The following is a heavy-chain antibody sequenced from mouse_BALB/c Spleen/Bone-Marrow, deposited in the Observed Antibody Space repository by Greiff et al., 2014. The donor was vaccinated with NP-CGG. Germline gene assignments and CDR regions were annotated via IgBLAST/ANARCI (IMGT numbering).Heavy chain of an antibody. Sequence: VQLQQSGPELVRPGVSVKISCKGFGYTFTGYAIHWVKQSHAKTPEWIGVISSYSGNTNYNQKFKGRATMTVDKSSSTAYMELARLTSEDSAIYYCASTAGTQYDYFAYWGQGTTLTVSS. CDR2: ISSYSGNT. CDR3: ASTAGTQYDYFAY. J-gene: IGHJ2*01. CDR1: GYTFTGYA. V-gene: IGHV1-67*01. D-gene: IGHD1-2*01.